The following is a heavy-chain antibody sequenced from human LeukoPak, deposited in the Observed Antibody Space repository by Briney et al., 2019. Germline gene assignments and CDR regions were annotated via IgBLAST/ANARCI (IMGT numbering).Heavy chain of an antibody. CDR3: ARGPYSSSWYRSAEYFQH. V-gene: IGHV6-1*01. Sequence: SQTLSLTCAISGDSVSSNSAAWNWIRQSPSRGLEWLGRTYYRSKWYNDYAVSVKSRKTINPDTSKNQFSLQLNSVTAADTAVYYCARGPYSSSWYRSAEYFQHWGQGTLVTVSS. J-gene: IGHJ1*01. CDR1: GDSVSSNSAA. CDR2: TYYRSKWYN. D-gene: IGHD6-13*01.